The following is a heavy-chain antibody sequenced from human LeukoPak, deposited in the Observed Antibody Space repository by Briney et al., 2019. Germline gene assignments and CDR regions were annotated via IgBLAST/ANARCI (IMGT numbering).Heavy chain of an antibody. CDR2: IWYGGSNK. Sequence: PGGSLRLSCAASGFTFSSYGMHWVRQAPGKGLEWVAVIWYGGSNKYYADSVKGRFTISRDNSKNTLYLQMNSLRAEDTAVYYCAKVSGAGTYQFDYWGQGTLVTVSS. CDR1: GFTFSSYG. CDR3: AKVSGAGTYQFDY. J-gene: IGHJ4*02. V-gene: IGHV3-33*06. D-gene: IGHD6-19*01.